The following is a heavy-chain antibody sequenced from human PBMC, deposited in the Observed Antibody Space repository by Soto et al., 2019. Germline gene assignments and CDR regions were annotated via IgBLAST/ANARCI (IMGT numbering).Heavy chain of an antibody. CDR3: ARGLGVVAAKGGSYYYGMDV. V-gene: IGHV1-69*02. CDR1: GGTFSSYT. Sequence: QVQLVQSGAEVKKPGSSVKVSCKASGGTFSSYTISWVRQAPGQGLEWMGRIIPILGIANYAQKFQGRVTITADKSTSTAYMELSSLRSEDTAVYYCARGLGVVAAKGGSYYYGMDVWGQGTTVTVSS. CDR2: IIPILGIA. D-gene: IGHD2-15*01. J-gene: IGHJ6*02.